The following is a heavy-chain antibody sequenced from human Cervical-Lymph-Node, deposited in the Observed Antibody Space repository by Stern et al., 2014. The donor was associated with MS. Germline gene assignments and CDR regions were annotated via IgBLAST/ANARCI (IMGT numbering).Heavy chain of an antibody. CDR1: GDTFSNYG. J-gene: IGHJ4*02. Sequence: VQLVESGAEVKKPGSSLIASCKPSGDTFSNYGLSWVRQAPGQGLEWVGGLIPFFGATRYGQKFQGRVTITPEESTGTAFMELSNLTSDDTAVYYCALRRSYYDYWGQGTLITVSS. CDR3: ALRRSYYDY. D-gene: IGHD4-11*01. V-gene: IGHV1-69*13. CDR2: LIPFFGAT.